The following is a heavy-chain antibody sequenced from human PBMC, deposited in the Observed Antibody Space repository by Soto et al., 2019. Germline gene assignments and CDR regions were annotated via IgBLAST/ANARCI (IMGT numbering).Heavy chain of an antibody. CDR1: GYSFTTHG. J-gene: IGHJ6*02. Sequence: QVQLVQSVAEVRKPGASVKVSCKASGYSFTTHGISWVRRAPGHGLEWMGWISAYNGDTHYVQRFQGRLTMTTDTSTSTAYMELRSLTSDDTAVYYCARDPPFSGILRGTPLMDVWGQGTTVTVSS. D-gene: IGHD4-17*01. V-gene: IGHV1-18*04. CDR3: ARDPPFSGILRGTPLMDV. CDR2: ISAYNGDT.